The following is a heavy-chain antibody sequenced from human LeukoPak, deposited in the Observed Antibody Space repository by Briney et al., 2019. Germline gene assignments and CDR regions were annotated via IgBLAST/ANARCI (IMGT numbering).Heavy chain of an antibody. J-gene: IGHJ4*02. Sequence: PGGSLRLSCAASGFTFSSYTMNWVRQVPGKGLEWVSSVTSTSNYINYADSLRGRFTISRDDAKNSLYLQMNSLRAEDTAVYYCARVFRNSGSYFDDWGQGTLVTVSS. V-gene: IGHV3-21*01. CDR1: GFTFSSYT. CDR2: VTSTSNYI. D-gene: IGHD1-26*01. CDR3: ARVFRNSGSYFDD.